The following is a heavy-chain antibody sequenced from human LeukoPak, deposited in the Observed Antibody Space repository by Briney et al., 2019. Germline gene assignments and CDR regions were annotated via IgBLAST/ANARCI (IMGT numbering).Heavy chain of an antibody. D-gene: IGHD6-13*01. J-gene: IGHJ4*02. CDR2: ISSSGTTV. V-gene: IGHV3-48*03. CDR3: VKDGPYTNSWYNYYFDY. CDR1: GFTFRSYE. Sequence: GGSLRLSCAASGFTFRSYEMNWVRQAPGKGLDLVSYISSSGTTVYYADSVKGRFTVSRDNSKNTLYLQMSSLRPEDTAVYYCVKDGPYTNSWYNYYFDYWGQGTLVTVSS.